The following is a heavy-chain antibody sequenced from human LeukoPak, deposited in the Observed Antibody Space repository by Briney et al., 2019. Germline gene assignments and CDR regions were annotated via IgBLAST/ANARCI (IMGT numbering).Heavy chain of an antibody. D-gene: IGHD6-19*01. CDR1: GYTFTDFSDYY. J-gene: IGHJ4*02. CDR2: INPNSGAT. Sequence: ASVKVSYRASGYTFTDFSDYYIHWVRQAPGQGLEWMGWINPNSGATYYAHKFQGRVTMTRDTSINTAYMGLSRLTSDDTVVYFCVRVGTGWYFDYWGQGTLVSISS. CDR3: VRVGTGWYFDY. V-gene: IGHV1-2*02.